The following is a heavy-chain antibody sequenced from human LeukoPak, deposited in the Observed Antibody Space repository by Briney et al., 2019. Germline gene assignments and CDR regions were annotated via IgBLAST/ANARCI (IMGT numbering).Heavy chain of an antibody. Sequence: GGSLRLSCAASGFTFSSYWMSWVRQAPGKGLEWVATIRQDGSQKYYVDSVKGRFTISRDNAKNSLYLQMNSLRAEDTAVYYCASKTGYSSSWSHEYVHWGQGTLVTVSS. D-gene: IGHD6-13*01. CDR2: IRQDGSQK. V-gene: IGHV3-7*01. J-gene: IGHJ4*02. CDR1: GFTFSSYW. CDR3: ASKTGYSSSWSHEYVH.